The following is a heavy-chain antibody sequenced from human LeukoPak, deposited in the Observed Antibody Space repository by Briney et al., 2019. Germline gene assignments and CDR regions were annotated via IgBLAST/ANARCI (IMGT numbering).Heavy chain of an antibody. Sequence: GGSLRLSCAASGFTFSSYGMHWVRQAPGKGLEWVAVISYDGGNKYYADSVKGRFTISRDNSKNTLYLQMNSLRAEDTAVYYCAKDSGDILTDNDWFDPWGQGTLVTVSS. V-gene: IGHV3-30*18. CDR1: GFTFSSYG. J-gene: IGHJ5*02. D-gene: IGHD3-9*01. CDR2: ISYDGGNK. CDR3: AKDSGDILTDNDWFDP.